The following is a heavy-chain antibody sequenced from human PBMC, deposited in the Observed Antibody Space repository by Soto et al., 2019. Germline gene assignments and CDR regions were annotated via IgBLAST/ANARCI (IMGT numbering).Heavy chain of an antibody. CDR1: GGTFSSYA. CDR3: ARDSQLYYYDSSGYSLGMDV. V-gene: IGHV1-69*13. J-gene: IGHJ6*02. D-gene: IGHD3-22*01. Sequence: ASVKVSCKASGGTFSSYAISWVRQAPGQGLEWMGGIIPIFGTANYAQKFQGRVTITADESTSTAYMELSSLRSEDTAVYYCARDSQLYYYDSSGYSLGMDVWGQGTTVTVSS. CDR2: IIPIFGTA.